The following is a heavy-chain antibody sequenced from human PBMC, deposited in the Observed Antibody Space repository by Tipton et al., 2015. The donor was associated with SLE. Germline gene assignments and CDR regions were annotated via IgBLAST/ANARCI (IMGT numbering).Heavy chain of an antibody. CDR1: GGSISSYY. Sequence: TLSLTCTVSGGSISSYYWGWIRQPPGKGLEWIGSIYYSGSTYYNPSLKSRVTISVDTSKNQFSLKLSSVTAADTAVYYCARVRIAALVSDYWGQGTLVTVSS. V-gene: IGHV4-39*07. CDR3: ARVRIAALVSDY. D-gene: IGHD6-6*01. J-gene: IGHJ4*02. CDR2: IYYSGST.